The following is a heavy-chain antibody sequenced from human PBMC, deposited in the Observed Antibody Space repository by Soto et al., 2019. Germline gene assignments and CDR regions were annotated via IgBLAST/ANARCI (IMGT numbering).Heavy chain of an antibody. CDR2: IWYDGSNK. CDR3: ARAEAYYYDSSGYFVFDY. D-gene: IGHD3-22*01. J-gene: IGHJ4*02. CDR1: RFTFSSYG. Sequence: GGSLRLSCAASRFTFSSYGMHWVRQAPGKGLEWVAVIWYDGSNKYYADSVKGRFTISRDNSKNTLYLQMNSLRAEDTAVYYCARAEAYYYDSSGYFVFDYWGQGTLVTVSS. V-gene: IGHV3-33*08.